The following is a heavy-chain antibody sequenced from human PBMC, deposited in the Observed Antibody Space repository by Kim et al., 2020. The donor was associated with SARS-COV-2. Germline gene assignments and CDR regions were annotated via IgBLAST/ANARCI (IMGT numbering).Heavy chain of an antibody. CDR2: INHSGST. CDR1: GGSFSGYY. CDR3: ARVYGYDISSAEAFDI. V-gene: IGHV4-34*01. D-gene: IGHD3-9*01. J-gene: IGHJ3*02. Sequence: SETLSLTCAVYGGSFSGYYWSWIRQPPGKGLEWIGEINHSGSTNYNPSLKSRVTISVDTSKNQFSLKLSSVTAADTAVYYCARVYGYDISSAEAFDIWGQGTMVTVSS.